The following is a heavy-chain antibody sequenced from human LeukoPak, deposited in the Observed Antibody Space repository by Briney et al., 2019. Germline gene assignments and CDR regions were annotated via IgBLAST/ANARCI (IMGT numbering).Heavy chain of an antibody. CDR1: GYTFTSYY. Sequence: GASVKVSCKASGYTFTSYYMHWVRQAPGQGLEWMGIINPSGGSTSYAQKFQGRVTMTRDMSTSTVYMELSSLRSEDTAVYYCARDGRGSGRAKNYYYYMDVWGKGTTVTISS. D-gene: IGHD3-10*01. CDR2: INPSGGST. J-gene: IGHJ6*03. V-gene: IGHV1-46*01. CDR3: ARDGRGSGRAKNYYYYMDV.